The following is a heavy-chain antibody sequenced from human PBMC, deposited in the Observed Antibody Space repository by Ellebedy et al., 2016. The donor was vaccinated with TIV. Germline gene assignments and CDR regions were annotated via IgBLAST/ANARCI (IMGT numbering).Heavy chain of an antibody. CDR3: ARDKRYAFDY. J-gene: IGHJ4*02. Sequence: PGGSLRLSCTASRLTFSDYSMNSFPQAPGKGLEWVSYIRGRSETIYYADSVKGRFTISRDNAKNSLNLQMNSLRGEDKAVYYGARDKRYAFDYWGQGILVTVSS. CDR2: IRGRSETI. V-gene: IGHV3-48*04. CDR1: RLTFSDYS. D-gene: IGHD5-12*01.